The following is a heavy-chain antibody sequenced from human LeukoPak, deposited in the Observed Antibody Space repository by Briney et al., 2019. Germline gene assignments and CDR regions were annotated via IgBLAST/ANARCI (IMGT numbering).Heavy chain of an antibody. CDR1: GYTFTELS. D-gene: IGHD2-15*01. J-gene: IGHJ4*02. CDR3: ATSLYCSGGSCYIVPENY. V-gene: IGHV1-24*01. Sequence: ASVKVSCKVSGYTFTELSMHWVRQGPGKGLEWMGGFDPEDGKTIYAQKFQGRVTMTEDTSTDTAYMELSSLRSEDTAVYYCATSLYCSGGSCYIVPENYWGQGTLVTVSS. CDR2: FDPEDGKT.